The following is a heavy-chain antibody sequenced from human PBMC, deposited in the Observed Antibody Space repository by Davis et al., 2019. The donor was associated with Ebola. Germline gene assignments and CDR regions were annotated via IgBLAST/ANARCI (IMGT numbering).Heavy chain of an antibody. CDR1: GGSFSGYY. Sequence: SETLSLTCAVYGGSFSGYYWSWIRQPPGKGLEWIGEINHSGSTNYNPSLKSRVTISVDTSKNQFSLKLSSVTAEDTAVYYCAKDVLVRYYDFWSGCTVDYWGQGTLVTVSS. D-gene: IGHD3-3*01. CDR2: INHSGST. CDR3: AKDVLVRYYDFWSGCTVDY. V-gene: IGHV4-34*01. J-gene: IGHJ4*02.